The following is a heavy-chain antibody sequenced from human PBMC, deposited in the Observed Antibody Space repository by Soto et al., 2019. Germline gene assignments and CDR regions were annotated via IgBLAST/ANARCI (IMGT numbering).Heavy chain of an antibody. Sequence: QVQLVESGGGVVQPGRSLRLSCAASGFTFSSYAMHWVRQAPGKGLEWVAVISYDGSNKYYADSVKGRFTISRDNSKNTLYLQMNSLRAEDTAVYYCARLAVAGSNYYYYGMDVWGQGTTVTVSS. CDR1: GFTFSSYA. CDR3: ARLAVAGSNYYYYGMDV. CDR2: ISYDGSNK. D-gene: IGHD6-19*01. J-gene: IGHJ6*02. V-gene: IGHV3-30-3*01.